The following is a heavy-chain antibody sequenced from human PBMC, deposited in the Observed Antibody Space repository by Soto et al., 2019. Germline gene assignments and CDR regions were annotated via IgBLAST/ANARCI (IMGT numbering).Heavy chain of an antibody. V-gene: IGHV3-64*01. Sequence: SLRLSCAASGFTFSSYAMHWVRQAPGKGLEYVSAISSNGGSTYYANSVKGRFTISRDNSKNTLYLQMGSLRAEDMAVYYCARDTLGTTVTTYYYYYMDVWGKGTRSPSP. J-gene: IGHJ6*03. D-gene: IGHD4-4*01. CDR3: ARDTLGTTVTTYYYYYMDV. CDR2: ISSNGGST. CDR1: GFTFSSYA.